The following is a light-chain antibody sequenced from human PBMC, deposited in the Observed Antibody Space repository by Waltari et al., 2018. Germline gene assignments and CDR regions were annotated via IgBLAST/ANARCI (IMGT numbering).Light chain of an antibody. CDR2: STN. CDR1: SGSVSISHY. Sequence: QAVVTPEASFSVSPGETVTLTCGLTSGSVSISHYDSWYQQTPGQAPRTLIYSTNTRSSGVPDRFSGSILGNKAALTITGDQADDESDYHCALYVGGDIFFCGGTKLTVL. CDR3: ALYVGGDIF. V-gene: IGLV8-61*01. J-gene: IGLJ2*01.